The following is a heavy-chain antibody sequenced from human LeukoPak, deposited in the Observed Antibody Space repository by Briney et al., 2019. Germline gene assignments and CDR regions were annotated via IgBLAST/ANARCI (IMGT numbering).Heavy chain of an antibody. CDR3: ARVTTSGSYKFDN. CDR2: IYTSGST. V-gene: IGHV3-53*01. Sequence: GGSLRLSCAASRFTVSSNYISWVPQAPGKGLEWVSLIYTSGSTYYADSVKGRFTISRDNSKNTLYLQMNSLRAEDTAVYYCARVTTSGSYKFDNWGQGTLVTVSS. D-gene: IGHD3-10*01. J-gene: IGHJ4*02. CDR1: RFTVSSNY.